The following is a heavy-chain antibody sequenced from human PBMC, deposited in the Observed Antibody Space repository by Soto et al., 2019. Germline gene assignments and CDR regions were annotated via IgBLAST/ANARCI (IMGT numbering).Heavy chain of an antibody. Sequence: QVQLVQSGAEVKKPGASVKVSCKASGYTFTSYGISWVRQAPGQGLEWMGWISAYNGNTNYAQKLQGRVTMTTDTSTSTAYMELRSLRSDDTAVYYCAREKPLARRYSYGSFDYWGQGTLVTVSS. CDR3: AREKPLARRYSYGSFDY. V-gene: IGHV1-18*01. D-gene: IGHD5-18*01. CDR2: ISAYNGNT. CDR1: GYTFTSYG. J-gene: IGHJ4*02.